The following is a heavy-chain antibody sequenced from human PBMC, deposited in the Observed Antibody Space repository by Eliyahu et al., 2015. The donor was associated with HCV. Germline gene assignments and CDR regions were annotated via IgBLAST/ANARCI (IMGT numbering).Heavy chain of an antibody. V-gene: IGHV4-4*07. CDR3: ARRDRTDWFYDS. J-gene: IGHJ4*02. CDR2: ISGXGST. CDR1: DDSIINSY. Sequence: QVQLQESGPGLLKPSXTLFLTXTVSDDSIINSYWSWFRQPAGKRLEWIGXISGXGSTVFNPSLEGRVTMSVDTSMSHLSLQLKSVTAADTAVYYCARRDRTDWFYDSWGQGTLVTVSS. D-gene: IGHD3-9*01.